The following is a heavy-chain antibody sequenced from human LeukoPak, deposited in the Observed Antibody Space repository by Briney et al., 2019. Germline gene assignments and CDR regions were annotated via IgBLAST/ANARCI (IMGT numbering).Heavy chain of an antibody. CDR1: GFTVIINY. V-gene: IGHV3-66*01. CDR3: ARELISSWTNSDAFDI. Sequence: GGSLRLSCAASGFTVIINYMSWVRQAPGKGLEWVSVVCSGGSTYYADSVKRRFTISRDNSKNTLYLQINSLRGEDTAVYYCARELISSWTNSDAFDIWGQGTRVTVSS. CDR2: VCSGGST. J-gene: IGHJ3*02. D-gene: IGHD6-13*01.